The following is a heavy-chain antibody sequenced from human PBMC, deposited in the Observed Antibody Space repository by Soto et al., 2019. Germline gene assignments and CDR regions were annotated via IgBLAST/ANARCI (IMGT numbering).Heavy chain of an antibody. Sequence: QVQLVQSGAEVKKPGASVKVSCKTSGYTFTSYHISWVRQAPGQGLEWMGWISAYNTNTNYAQKFQGRVTMTTDTLTSTAYMELRSLGSYDTAVYYCARESPPTDYWGQGTLVTVSS. J-gene: IGHJ4*02. V-gene: IGHV1-18*01. CDR1: GYTFTSYH. CDR2: ISAYNTNT. CDR3: ARESPPTDY.